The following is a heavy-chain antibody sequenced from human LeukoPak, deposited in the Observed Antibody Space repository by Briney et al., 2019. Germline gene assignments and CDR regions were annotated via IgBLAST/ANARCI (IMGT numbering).Heavy chain of an antibody. V-gene: IGHV3-23*01. D-gene: IGHD3-10*01. J-gene: IGHJ4*02. CDR3: AKDSAYGSGSYSHY. CDR2: ISGSGGST. Sequence: AGGSLRLSCAASGFTFSSYAMSWVRQAPGKGLEWVSAISGSGGSTYYADSVKGRFTTSRDNSKNTLYLQMNSLRAEDTAVYYCAKDSAYGSGSYSHYWGQGTLVTVSS. CDR1: GFTFSSYA.